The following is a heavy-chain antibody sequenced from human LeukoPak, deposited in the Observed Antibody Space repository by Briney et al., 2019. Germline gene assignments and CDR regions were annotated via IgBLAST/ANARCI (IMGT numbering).Heavy chain of an antibody. Sequence: SETLSLTCTVSGGSMRSYYWNWIRQPAGKGLEWLGRIYNTGSTDNNPSLKSRVTISVDYSKNQFSLRLNSVTAADTAVYYCERTSFDSNGYYAYFDFWGQGTLVSVSS. J-gene: IGHJ4*02. CDR1: GGSMRSYY. CDR3: ERTSFDSNGYYAYFDF. CDR2: IYNTGST. D-gene: IGHD3-22*01. V-gene: IGHV4-4*07.